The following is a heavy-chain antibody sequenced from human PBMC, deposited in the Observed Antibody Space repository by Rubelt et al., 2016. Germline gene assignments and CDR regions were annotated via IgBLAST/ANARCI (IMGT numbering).Heavy chain of an antibody. D-gene: IGHD3-10*01. J-gene: IGHJ5*02. CDR3: TRGGVRGNWFDP. CDR2: IYYSGST. Sequence: QVQLQQWGAGLFKPSETLSLTCAVYGESVSGYYWSWIRQPPGKGLEWIGYIYYSGSTNYNPSLKSRVTISVDTSKNQFSLNLMSVTAADTAVYYCTRGGVRGNWFDPWGQGTLVTVSS. CDR1: GESVSGYY. V-gene: IGHV4-34*11.